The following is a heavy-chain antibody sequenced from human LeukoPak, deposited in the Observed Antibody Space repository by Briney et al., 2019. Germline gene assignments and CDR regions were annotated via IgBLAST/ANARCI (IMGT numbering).Heavy chain of an antibody. CDR2: FYHSGST. CDR3: TRRPYCSGGSCYGTGAWFDP. D-gene: IGHD2-15*01. V-gene: IGHV4-38-2*02. CDR1: GYSISSGYY. J-gene: IGHJ5*02. Sequence: PSETLSLTCTVSGYSISSGYYWGWIRQPPGKGLEWIGSFYHSGSTYYNPSLKSRITISVDTSKNQFSLKLSSVTAADTAVYHCTRRPYCSGGSCYGTGAWFDPWGQGTLVTVSS.